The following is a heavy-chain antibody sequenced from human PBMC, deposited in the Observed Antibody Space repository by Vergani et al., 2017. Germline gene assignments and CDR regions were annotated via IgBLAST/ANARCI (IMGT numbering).Heavy chain of an antibody. V-gene: IGHV1-69*06. CDR2: IIPIFGTA. D-gene: IGHD3-9*01. CDR1: GGTFSSYA. J-gene: IGHJ6*02. Sequence: QVQLVQSGAEVKKPGSSVKVSCKASGGTFSSYAISWVRQAPGQGLEWMGGIIPIFGTANYAQKLQGRVTITADKSTSTAYMELSSLRSEDTAVYYCAGSSLYYDILTGYYPYYYYGMDVWGQGTTVTVSS. CDR3: AGSSLYYDILTGYYPYYYYGMDV.